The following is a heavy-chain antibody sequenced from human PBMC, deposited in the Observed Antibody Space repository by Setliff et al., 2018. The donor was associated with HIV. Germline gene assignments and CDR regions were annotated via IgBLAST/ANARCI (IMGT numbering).Heavy chain of an antibody. CDR1: GGSLSSYY. CDR2: IYTSGNT. J-gene: IGHJ3*02. D-gene: IGHD6-13*01. V-gene: IGHV4-4*07. CDR3: ARDKTAVPRDVDAFDI. Sequence: PPETLSPTCTVSGGSLSSYYWSWIRLPAGKGLEWIGRIYTSGNTNYNPSLKSLKSRVTMSLDTSKNQFSLKLSSVTAADTAVYYCARDKTAVPRDVDAFDIWGQGTMVTVSS.